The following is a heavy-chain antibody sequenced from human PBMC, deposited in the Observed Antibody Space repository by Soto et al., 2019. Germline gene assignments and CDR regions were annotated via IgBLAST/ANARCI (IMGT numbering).Heavy chain of an antibody. CDR3: FLCSYYDSSRYYYTGGY. CDR1: GGTFSSYA. J-gene: IGHJ4*02. V-gene: IGHV1-69*01. CDR2: IIPIFGTA. D-gene: IGHD3-22*01. Sequence: QVQLVQSGAEVKKPGSSVKVSCKASGGTFSSYAISWVRQAPGQGLEWMGGIIPIFGTANYAQKFQGRVTITADESTSTAYMELSSLRSEDTAVYYCFLCSYYDSSRYYYTGGYWGQGTLVTVSS.